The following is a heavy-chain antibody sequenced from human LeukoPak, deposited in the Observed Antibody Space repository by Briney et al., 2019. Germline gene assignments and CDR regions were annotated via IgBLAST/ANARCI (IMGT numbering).Heavy chain of an antibody. V-gene: IGHV1-69*13. CDR3: ASLYSGSSPADDAFDI. CDR1: GGTFSSYA. D-gene: IGHD1-26*01. CDR2: IIPIFGTA. J-gene: IGHJ3*02. Sequence: AASVKVSCKASGGTFSSYAISWVRQAPGQGLEWMGGIIPIFGTANYAQKFQGRVTITADESTSTAYMELSSLRSEDTAVYYCASLYSGSSPADDAFDIWGQGTMVTVSS.